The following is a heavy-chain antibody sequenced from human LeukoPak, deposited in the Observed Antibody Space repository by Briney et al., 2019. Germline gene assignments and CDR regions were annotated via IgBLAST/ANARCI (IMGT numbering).Heavy chain of an antibody. CDR2: INPNSGGT. Sequence: GASVKVSCKASGYTFTGYYMHWVRQAPGQGLEWMGWINPNSGGTNYAQKFQGRVTMTRDTSISTAYVELSRLRSDDTAVYYCAREYSSGWYVYNYFDYWGQGTLVTVSS. CDR1: GYTFTGYY. CDR3: AREYSSGWYVYNYFDY. J-gene: IGHJ4*02. D-gene: IGHD6-19*01. V-gene: IGHV1-2*02.